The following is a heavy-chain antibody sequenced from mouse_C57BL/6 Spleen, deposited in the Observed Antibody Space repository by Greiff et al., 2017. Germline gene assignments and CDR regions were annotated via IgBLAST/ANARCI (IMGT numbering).Heavy chain of an antibody. CDR3: ARDDD. CDR1: GYSITSGYY. V-gene: IGHV3-6*01. CDR2: ISYDGSN. Sequence: EVQLQESGPGLVKPSQSLSLTCSVTGYSITSGYYWNWIRQFPGNKLEWMGYISYDGSNNYNPSLKNRISITRDTSKNQFFLKLNSVTTEDTATYYCARDDDWGQGTTRTVSS. J-gene: IGHJ2*01.